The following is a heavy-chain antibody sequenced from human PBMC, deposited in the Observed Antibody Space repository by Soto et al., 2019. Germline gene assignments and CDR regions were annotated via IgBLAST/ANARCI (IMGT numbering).Heavy chain of an antibody. CDR2: IIPIFGTA. CDR3: ARDQGCSGGSCYFNELNWFDP. D-gene: IGHD2-15*01. CDR1: GGTFSSYA. V-gene: IGHV1-69*06. J-gene: IGHJ5*02. Sequence: GASVKVSCKASGGTFSSYAISWVRQAPGQGLEWMGGIIPIFGTANYAQKFQGRVTITADKSTSTAYMELSSVTAADTAVYYCARDQGCSGGSCYFNELNWFDPWGQGTLVTVSS.